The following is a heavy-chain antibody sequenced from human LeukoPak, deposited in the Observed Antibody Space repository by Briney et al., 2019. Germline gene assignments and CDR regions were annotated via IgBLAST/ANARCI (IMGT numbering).Heavy chain of an antibody. CDR1: GGSIRSYY. CDR2: IYYSGST. J-gene: IGHJ4*02. V-gene: IGHV4-59*01. CDR3: ARSLTMVRAYDY. Sequence: SETLSLTCTVSGGSIRSYYWSWIRQPPGKGLEWIAYIYYSGSTNYNPSLKSRVTISVDTSKNQFSLKLSSVTAEDTAVYYCARSLTMVRAYDYWGQGTLVTVSS. D-gene: IGHD3-10*01.